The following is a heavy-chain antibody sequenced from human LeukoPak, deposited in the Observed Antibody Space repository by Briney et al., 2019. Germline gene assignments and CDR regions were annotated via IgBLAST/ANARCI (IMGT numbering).Heavy chain of an antibody. V-gene: IGHV1-69*06. Sequence: GALVKVSCKASGGTFSSYAISWVRQAPGQGLEWMGGIIPIFGTANYAQKFQGRVTITADKSTSTAYMELSSLRSEDTAVYYCAGAGDNWNDNYYYYYMDVWGKGTTVTVSS. CDR1: GGTFSSYA. J-gene: IGHJ6*03. CDR2: IIPIFGTA. CDR3: AGAGDNWNDNYYYYYMDV. D-gene: IGHD1-1*01.